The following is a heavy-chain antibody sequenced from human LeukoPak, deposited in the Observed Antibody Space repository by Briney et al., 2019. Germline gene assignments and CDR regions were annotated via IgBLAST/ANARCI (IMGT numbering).Heavy chain of an antibody. CDR2: FDPEDGET. D-gene: IGHD1-26*01. CDR3: ATAWEPAAFVDY. CDR1: GYTLTELS. J-gene: IGHJ4*02. Sequence: ASVKVSCKVSGYTLTELSMHWVRQAPGKGLDWMGGFDPEDGETIYAQKFQGRVTMTEDTSTDTAYMELSSLRSEDTAVYYCATAWEPAAFVDYWGQGTLVTVSS. V-gene: IGHV1-24*01.